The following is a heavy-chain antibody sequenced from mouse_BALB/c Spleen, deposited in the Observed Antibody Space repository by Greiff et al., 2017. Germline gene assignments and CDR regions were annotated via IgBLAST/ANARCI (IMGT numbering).Heavy chain of an antibody. V-gene: IGHV3-8*02. Sequence: EVQRVESGPSLVKPSQTLSLTCSVTGDSITSGYWNWIRKFPGNKLEYMGYISYSGSTYYNPSLKSRISITRDTSKNQYYLQLNSVTTEDTATYYCARWGYYGSSYWYFDVWGAGTTVTVSS. CDR3: ARWGYYGSSYWYFDV. J-gene: IGHJ1*01. CDR1: GDSITSGY. CDR2: ISYSGST. D-gene: IGHD1-1*01.